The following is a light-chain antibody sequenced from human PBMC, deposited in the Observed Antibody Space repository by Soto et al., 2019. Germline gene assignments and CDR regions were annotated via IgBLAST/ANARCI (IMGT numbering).Light chain of an antibody. V-gene: IGLV2-14*01. Sequence: QSALTQPASVSGSPEQSITISCTGTSRDVGGYNYVSWHQQHPGKAPKVIITEVSNRPSGVSNRFSGSKSGNTASLTISGLQAEDEADYYCSSYISSSTFVVFGGGTKVTVL. CDR1: SRDVGGYNY. CDR3: SSYISSSTFVV. J-gene: IGLJ2*01. CDR2: EVS.